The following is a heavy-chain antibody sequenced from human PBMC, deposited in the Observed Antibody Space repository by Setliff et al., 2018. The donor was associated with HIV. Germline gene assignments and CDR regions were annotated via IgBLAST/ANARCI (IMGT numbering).Heavy chain of an antibody. CDR3: ARGPQYYDILTGNYPYYNYGMDV. CDR1: GGSFSGYY. D-gene: IGHD3-9*01. CDR2: INHSGST. J-gene: IGHJ6*02. V-gene: IGHV4-34*01. Sequence: PSETLSLTCAVYGGSFSGYYWSWIRQPPGKGLEWVGEINHSGSTSYNSSLKSRLTIPVDTSRNQFSLKLSSVTAADTAVYYCARGPQYYDILTGNYPYYNYGMDVWGQGTTVTVSS.